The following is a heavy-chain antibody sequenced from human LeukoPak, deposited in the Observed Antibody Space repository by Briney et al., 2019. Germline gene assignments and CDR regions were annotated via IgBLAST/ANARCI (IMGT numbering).Heavy chain of an antibody. J-gene: IGHJ4*02. CDR1: GGSISSSNW. CDR2: IYHSGST. Sequence: PSGTLSLTCAVSGGSISSSNWWRWVRQPPGKGLEWIGEIYHSGSTNYNPSLKSRVTISVDKSKNQLSLKLSSVTAADTAVYYCARVAYYSDRSAFAFFDYWGRGTLVTVSS. CDR3: ARVAYYSDRSAFAFFDY. V-gene: IGHV4-4*02. D-gene: IGHD3-22*01.